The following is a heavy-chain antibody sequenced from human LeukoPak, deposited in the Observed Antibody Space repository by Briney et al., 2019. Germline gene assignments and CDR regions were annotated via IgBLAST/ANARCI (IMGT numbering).Heavy chain of an antibody. D-gene: IGHD2-21*02. V-gene: IGHV1-18*01. J-gene: IGHJ5*02. CDR3: ARKGCTGDCYRFDP. Sequence: GASEKVSCKASGYTFNTYGISWVRQAPGQRPEWMGWINTDNGNTKYAQKFQGRVTMTTDTSTSTAYMELSSLRSDDTAVYYCARKGCTGDCYRFDPWGQGTLVTASS. CDR1: GYTFNTYG. CDR2: INTDNGNT.